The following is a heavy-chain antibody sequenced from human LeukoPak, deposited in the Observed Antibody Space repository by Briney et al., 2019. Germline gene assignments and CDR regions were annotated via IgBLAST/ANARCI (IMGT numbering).Heavy chain of an antibody. D-gene: IGHD5-18*01. V-gene: IGHV4-31*03. CDR2: IYYSGST. J-gene: IGHJ4*02. Sequence: SETSSLTCTVSGGSISSGGYYCSWIRQHPGKGLEWIGYIYYSGSTYYNPSLKSRVTTSVDTSKNQFSLKLSSVTAADTAVYYCARDRRFSCEDWGQGTLVTVSS. CDR3: ARDRRFSCED. CDR1: GGSISSGGYY.